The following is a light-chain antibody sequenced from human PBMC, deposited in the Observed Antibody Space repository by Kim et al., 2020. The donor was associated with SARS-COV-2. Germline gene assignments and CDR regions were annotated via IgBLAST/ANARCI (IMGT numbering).Light chain of an antibody. Sequence: PGGNRTTTAGTSTEPTPSGHIPFCVQHKPGEAPRALIYELSNKNAWTPARFSGSLLGGKVVLTLSGAQTEDEADYYCSLFFTDARVFGGGTQLTVL. J-gene: IGLJ3*02. CDR3: SLFFTDARV. CDR1: TEPTPSGHI. V-gene: IGLV7-46*01. CDR2: ELS.